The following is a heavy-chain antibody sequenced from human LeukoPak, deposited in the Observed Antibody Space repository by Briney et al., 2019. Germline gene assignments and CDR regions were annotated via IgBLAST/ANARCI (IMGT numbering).Heavy chain of an antibody. CDR1: GYGFTSYW. D-gene: IGHD2-15*01. CDR3: ARVEHIVDD. V-gene: IGHV5-51*01. Sequence: KGGESLKISCKGSGYGFTSYWIGWGRQMPGKGLEWMGIIYPGGSDTRYSPSFQGQVTISADKSISTAYLQSTSLKASDTAMYYCARVEHIVDDWGQGTLVTVSS. J-gene: IGHJ4*02. CDR2: IYPGGSDT.